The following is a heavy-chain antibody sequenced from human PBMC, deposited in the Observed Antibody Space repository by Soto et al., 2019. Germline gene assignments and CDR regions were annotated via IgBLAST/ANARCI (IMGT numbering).Heavy chain of an antibody. D-gene: IGHD3-3*01. CDR2: IYYSGST. CDR1: GGSISSYY. Sequence: PSETLSLTCTVSGGSISSYYWSWIRQPPGKGLEWIGYIYYSGSTNYNPSLKSRVTISVDTSKNQFSLRLTSVTAADTAVYYCARVRDWFDPWGQGTLVTVSS. CDR3: ARVRDWFDP. J-gene: IGHJ5*02. V-gene: IGHV4-59*12.